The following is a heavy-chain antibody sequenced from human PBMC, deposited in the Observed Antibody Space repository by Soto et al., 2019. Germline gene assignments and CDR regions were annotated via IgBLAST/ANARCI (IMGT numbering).Heavy chain of an antibody. D-gene: IGHD6-13*01. J-gene: IGHJ4*02. CDR1: GFTFSSYG. CDR3: ATEPPAAGINY. V-gene: IGHV3-30*03. Sequence: GGSLRLSCAASGFTFSSYGMHWVRQAPGKGLEWVAVISYDGSNKYYADSVKGRFTISRDNSKNTLYLQMNSLRAEDTAVYYCATEPPAAGINYWGQGTLVTVSS. CDR2: ISYDGSNK.